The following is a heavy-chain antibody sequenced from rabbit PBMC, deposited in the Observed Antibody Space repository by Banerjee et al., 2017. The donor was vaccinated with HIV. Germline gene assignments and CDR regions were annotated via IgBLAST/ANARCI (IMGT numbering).Heavy chain of an antibody. D-gene: IGHD2-1*01. J-gene: IGHJ4*01. CDR1: GFDFSSYG. Sequence: QEQLVESGGGLVQPGGSLKLSCKASGFDFSSYGVSWVRQAPGKGLEWIGYIDPVFRSTHYASWVNGRFTISSHNAQNTLYLQLNSLTAADTATYFCVSYDDYGDRNLWGPGTLVTVS. V-gene: IGHV1S47*01. CDR3: VSYDDYGDRNL. CDR2: IDPVFRST.